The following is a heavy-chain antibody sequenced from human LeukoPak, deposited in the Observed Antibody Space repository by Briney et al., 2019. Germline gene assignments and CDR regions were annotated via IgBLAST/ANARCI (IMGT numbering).Heavy chain of an antibody. J-gene: IGHJ3*02. Sequence: ASVKVSCKASGYTFTDYYILWVRQAPGQGPERMGWINPNSGGTNYAQYFKGRVTMTRDTSISTAYMELNSLTSDDTAVYYCARDLPKTGYVGAFDICGQGTVVTVSS. V-gene: IGHV1-2*02. CDR2: INPNSGGT. D-gene: IGHD5-12*01. CDR1: GYTFTDYY. CDR3: ARDLPKTGYVGAFDI.